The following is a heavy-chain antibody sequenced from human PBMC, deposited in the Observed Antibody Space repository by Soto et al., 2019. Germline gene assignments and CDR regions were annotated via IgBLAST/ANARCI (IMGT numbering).Heavy chain of an antibody. CDR2: ISGSGGST. J-gene: IGHJ6*03. V-gene: IGHV3-23*01. Sequence: GGSLRLSCAASGFTFSSYAMSWVRQAPGKGLEWVSAISGSGGSTYYADSVKGRFTISRDNSKNTLYLQMNSLRAEDTAVYYCAKGPMAARPSYYYYYRDVWGKGTTVTVSS. CDR3: AKGPMAARPSYYYYYRDV. D-gene: IGHD6-6*01. CDR1: GFTFSSYA.